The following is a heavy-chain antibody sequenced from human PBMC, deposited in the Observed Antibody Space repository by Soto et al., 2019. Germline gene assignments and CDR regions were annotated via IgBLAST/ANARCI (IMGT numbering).Heavy chain of an antibody. V-gene: IGHV3-23*01. Sequence: GGSLRLSCAASGFTFSSYAMSWVRQAPGKGLEWVSAISGSGGNTYYADSVKGRFTISRDNSKNTLYLQMSSLRAEDTAVYYCARDAWSGSVYFDPRGQGALVTVST. CDR2: ISGSGGNT. CDR1: GFTFSSYA. CDR3: ARDAWSGSVYFDP. J-gene: IGHJ5*02. D-gene: IGHD3-3*01.